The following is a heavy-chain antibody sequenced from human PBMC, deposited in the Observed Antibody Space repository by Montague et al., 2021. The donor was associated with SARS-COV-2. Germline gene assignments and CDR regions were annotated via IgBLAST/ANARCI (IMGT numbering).Heavy chain of an antibody. CDR1: GASIRGAYH. J-gene: IGHJ1*01. CDR2: AYDDRPV. Sequence: TLSLTCSVSGASIRGAYHWSWIRQHPGKDLEWIGHAYDDRPVYYNPSLPGRASISLDTSENRFSLTLTSVTAADTALYYCAAYIIGAGGRGSWGQGALVTVSS. D-gene: IGHD3-16*01. CDR3: AAYIIGAGGRGS. V-gene: IGHV4-31*03.